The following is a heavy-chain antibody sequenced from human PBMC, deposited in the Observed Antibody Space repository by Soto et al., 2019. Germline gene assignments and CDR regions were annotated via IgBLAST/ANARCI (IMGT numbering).Heavy chain of an antibody. CDR1: GGTFSSYA. Sequence: QVQLVQSGAEVKKPGSSVKVSCKASGGTFSSYAISWVRQAPGQGLEWMGGIIPIFGTANYAQKFQGRGTITENDSTSTAYMELSSLRSEDTAVYYCASCVPIVGATNGWFDPWGQGTLVSVSS. D-gene: IGHD1-26*01. CDR2: IIPIFGTA. V-gene: IGHV1-69*01. J-gene: IGHJ5*02. CDR3: ASCVPIVGATNGWFDP.